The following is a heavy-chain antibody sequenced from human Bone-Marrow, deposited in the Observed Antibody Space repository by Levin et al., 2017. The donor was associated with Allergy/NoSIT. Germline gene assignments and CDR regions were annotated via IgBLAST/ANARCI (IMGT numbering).Heavy chain of an antibody. D-gene: IGHD3-9*01. J-gene: IGHJ4*02. CDR3: ARGGQYRLTGQGHNRGHFLDF. CDR2: ISDDGSKT. V-gene: IGHV3-33*01. CDR1: GFTFNTFG. Sequence: GASVKVSCEGSGFTFNTFGLHWVRQSPGKGLEWLSLISDDGSKTYYEASVRGRFTVSRENSVNTLYLQMNSLRADDTAVYYCARGGQYRLTGQGHNRGHFLDFWGQGALVTVSS.